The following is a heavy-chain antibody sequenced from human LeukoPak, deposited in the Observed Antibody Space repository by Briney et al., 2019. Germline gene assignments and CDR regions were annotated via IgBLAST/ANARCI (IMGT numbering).Heavy chain of an antibody. V-gene: IGHV5-51*01. CDR3: ARQIVGDTLAFDI. D-gene: IGHD1-26*01. Sequence: KISCKGSGDNFTNFWLGWVRQMPGKGLKWMGIIYPGVSDTKYSPSFEGQVTMSADKSISTAYLQWSSLKASDTAIYYCARQIVGDTLAFDIWGQGTMVTVSS. CDR1: GDNFTNFW. CDR2: IYPGVSDT. J-gene: IGHJ3*02.